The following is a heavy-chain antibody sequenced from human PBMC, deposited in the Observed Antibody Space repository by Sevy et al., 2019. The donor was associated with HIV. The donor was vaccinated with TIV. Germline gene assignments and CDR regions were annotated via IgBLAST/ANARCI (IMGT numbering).Heavy chain of an antibody. CDR1: GGSISTNSYY. V-gene: IGHV4-39*01. CDR3: ARASCYSSGWLWFDN. CDR2: IHYSGST. D-gene: IGHD6-25*01. Sequence: SETLSLTCTVSGGSISTNSYYWGWIRQPPGKGLAWIATIHYSGSTYYNPSLKSRVTISVDTSKDQFSLKLTSVTAADTSVYYCARASCYSSGWLWFDNWGQGTLVTVSS. J-gene: IGHJ5*02.